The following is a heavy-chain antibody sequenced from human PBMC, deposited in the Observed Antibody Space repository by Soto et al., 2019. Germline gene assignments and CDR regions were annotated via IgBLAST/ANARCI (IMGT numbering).Heavy chain of an antibody. V-gene: IGHV4-59*01. CDR3: ARQMRGATISIYPSGMDV. CDR1: GGSISSYY. Sequence: PSETLSLTCTVSGGSISSYYWSWIRQPPGKGLEWIGYIYYSGSTNYNPSLKSRVTISVDTSKNQFSLKLSSVTAADTAVYYCARQMRGATISIYPSGMDVWGQGTTVTGSS. D-gene: IGHD2-15*01. J-gene: IGHJ6*02. CDR2: IYYSGST.